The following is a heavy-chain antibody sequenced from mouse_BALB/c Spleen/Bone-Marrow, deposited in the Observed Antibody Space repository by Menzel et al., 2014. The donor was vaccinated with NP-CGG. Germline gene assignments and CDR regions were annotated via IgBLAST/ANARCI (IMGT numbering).Heavy chain of an antibody. V-gene: IGHV5-4*02. Sequence: EVHLVESGGGLVKPGGSLKLSCAASGFTFSDYYMYWVRQTPEKRLEWVATISDGGSYTYYPDSVKGRFTISRDNAKNNLYLQMSSLKSEDTAMYYCARGRRGRTYAMDYWGQRTSVTVSS. CDR3: ARGRRGRTYAMDY. J-gene: IGHJ4*01. CDR2: ISDGGSYT. D-gene: IGHD3-2*02. CDR1: GFTFSDYY.